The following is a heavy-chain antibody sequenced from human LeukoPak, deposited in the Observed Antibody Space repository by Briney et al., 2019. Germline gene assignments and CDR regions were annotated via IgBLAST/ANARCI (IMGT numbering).Heavy chain of an antibody. V-gene: IGHV3-74*01. CDR2: INTDGSST. J-gene: IGHJ3*02. CDR3: ASQDYYGSGSYRDDAFDI. D-gene: IGHD3-10*01. Sequence: SGGSLRLSCAASGFTFSSYAMSWVRQAPGKGLVWVSRINTDGSSTSYADSVKGRFTISRDNAKNTLYLQMNSLRAEDTAVYYCASQDYYGSGSYRDDAFDIWGQGTMVTVSS. CDR1: GFTFSSYA.